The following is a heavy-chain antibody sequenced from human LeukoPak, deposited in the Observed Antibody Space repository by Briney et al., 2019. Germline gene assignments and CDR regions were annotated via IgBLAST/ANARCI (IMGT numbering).Heavy chain of an antibody. CDR3: AKAGGWYPDY. CDR1: GGSISSSSYY. Sequence: SETLSLTCTVSGGSISSSSYYWGWIRQPPGKGLEWIGSIYYSGITYYNPSLKSRVTISVDTSKNQFSLKLSSVTAADTAVYYCAKAGGWYPDYWGQGTLVTVSS. CDR2: IYYSGIT. V-gene: IGHV4-39*07. D-gene: IGHD6-19*01. J-gene: IGHJ4*02.